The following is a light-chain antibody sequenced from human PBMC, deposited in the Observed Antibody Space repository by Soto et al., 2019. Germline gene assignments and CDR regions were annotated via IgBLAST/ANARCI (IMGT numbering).Light chain of an antibody. Sequence: DLQMTQSPSTLSASVGDRVVITCRASENIKNWLAWYQQTPGKAPRVLISDASRLETGVPSRFSGSGYGTDLTLTITSLQTDDFGTYHCQQYDVHPKTFGQGTKVDNK. CDR2: DAS. J-gene: IGKJ1*01. V-gene: IGKV1-5*01. CDR3: QQYDVHPKT. CDR1: ENIKNW.